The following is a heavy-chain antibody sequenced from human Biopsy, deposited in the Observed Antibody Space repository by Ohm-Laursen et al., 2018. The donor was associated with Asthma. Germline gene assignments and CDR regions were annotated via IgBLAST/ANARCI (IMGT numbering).Heavy chain of an antibody. CDR3: ARKAGSCISRTCYSLDF. CDR2: INSVFGTT. J-gene: IGHJ4*02. CDR1: GDTFNTYA. Sequence: SVKVSCKSLGDTFNTYAIGWVRQAPGQGLEWMGGINSVFGTTTYPQKFQDRVTITADDSTSTVYMELSSLRSEDTAVYYCARKAGSCISRTCYSLDFWGQGTLVTVSS. V-gene: IGHV1-69*13. D-gene: IGHD2-2*01.